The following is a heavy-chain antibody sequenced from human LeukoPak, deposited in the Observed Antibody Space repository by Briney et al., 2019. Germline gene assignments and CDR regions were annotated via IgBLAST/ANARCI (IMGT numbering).Heavy chain of an antibody. CDR1: GFTIGGFA. CDR2: IGSDYKT. D-gene: IGHD2-15*01. CDR3: AAGFSCAS. V-gene: IGHV3-23*01. J-gene: IGHJ5*02. Sequence: GGSLRLSCAASGFTIGGFAMTWVRQAPGKGLEWVSSIGSDYKTHYSESVKGRFAISRDNSQSTVFLQMNSLRAEDTAVYYCAAGFSCASWGQGTLVTVSS.